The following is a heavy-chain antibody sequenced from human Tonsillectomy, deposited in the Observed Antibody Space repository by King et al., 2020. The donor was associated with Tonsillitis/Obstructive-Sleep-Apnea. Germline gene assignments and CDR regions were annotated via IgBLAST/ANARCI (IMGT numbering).Heavy chain of an antibody. CDR3: ARVYNNFWTLYVNAFDI. Sequence: VQLVQSGAEVKKPGESLKISCEGSGYIFINYWIGWVRQMPGKGLEWMGIIYPGDSDTRYSPSFQGQVTISAGKSISTPYLQWSSLKASDTAMYYCARVYNNFWTLYVNAFDIWGQGTMVTVSS. CDR1: GYIFINYW. CDR2: IYPGDSDT. J-gene: IGHJ3*02. D-gene: IGHD3-3*01. V-gene: IGHV5-51*01.